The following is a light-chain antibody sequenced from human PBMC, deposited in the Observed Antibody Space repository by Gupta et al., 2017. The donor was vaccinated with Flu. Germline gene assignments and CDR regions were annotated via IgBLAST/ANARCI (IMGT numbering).Light chain of an antibody. Sequence: GSLSLSPGQGTTLSCWVSQSVSNSNLAWYQQKPGQAPRLLIYGASSRATGFPDRFSGSGSGTYFTLTISRPEPEAFAVYYCQHEGSSPRTFGQGTKVEIK. CDR3: QHEGSSPRT. V-gene: IGKV3-20*01. J-gene: IGKJ1*01. CDR1: QSVSNSN. CDR2: GAS.